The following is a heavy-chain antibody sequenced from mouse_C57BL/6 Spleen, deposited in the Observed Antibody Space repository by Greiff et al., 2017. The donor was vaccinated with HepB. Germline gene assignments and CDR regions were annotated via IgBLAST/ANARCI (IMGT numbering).Heavy chain of an antibody. D-gene: IGHD4-1*01. CDR1: GFTFSSYG. V-gene: IGHV5-6*01. Sequence: EVKLMESGGDLVKPGGSLKLSCAASGFTFSSYGMSWVRQTPDKRLEWVATISSGGSYTYYPDSVKGRFTISRDNAKNTLYLQMSSLKSEDTAMYYCARNWDYFDYWGQGTTLTVSS. CDR2: ISSGGSYT. CDR3: ARNWDYFDY. J-gene: IGHJ2*01.